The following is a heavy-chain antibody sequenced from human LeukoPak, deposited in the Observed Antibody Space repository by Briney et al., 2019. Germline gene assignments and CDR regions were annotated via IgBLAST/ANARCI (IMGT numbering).Heavy chain of an antibody. CDR3: ARKGLGSTSPFGY. D-gene: IGHD6-6*01. V-gene: IGHV4-59*01. CDR2: IYYSGST. J-gene: IGHJ4*02. CDR1: GGSISSYY. Sequence: SETLSLTCTVSGGSISSYYWSWIRQPPGKGLEWIGYIYYSGSTNYNPSLKSRVTMSVDTSKNQFSLKLSSVTAADTALYFCARKGLGSTSPFGYWGQGTLVTVSS.